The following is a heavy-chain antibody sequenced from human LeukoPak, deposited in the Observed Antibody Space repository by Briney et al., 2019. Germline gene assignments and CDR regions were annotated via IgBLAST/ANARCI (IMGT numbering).Heavy chain of an antibody. Sequence: ASVKVSCKASGYTFTGYYMHWVRQAPGQGLEWMGWINPNSGGTNYAQKFQGRVTMTRDTSISTAYMELSRLRSDDTAAYYCARDGRYCSGGSCYNDYWGQGTLVTVSS. CDR3: ARDGRYCSGGSCYNDY. CDR2: INPNSGGT. J-gene: IGHJ4*02. CDR1: GYTFTGYY. V-gene: IGHV1-2*02. D-gene: IGHD2-15*01.